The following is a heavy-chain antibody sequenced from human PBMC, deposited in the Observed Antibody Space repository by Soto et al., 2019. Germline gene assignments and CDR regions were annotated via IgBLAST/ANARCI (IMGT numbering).Heavy chain of an antibody. D-gene: IGHD3-16*01. Sequence: SETLSLTCTVSGGSISSGGYYWSWIRQHPGKGLEWIGYIYYSGSTYYNPSLKSRVTISVDTSKNQFSLKLSTVTAADTAVYNCARPTRTGELRVDYWGQGTLVTVSS. J-gene: IGHJ4*02. CDR1: GGSISSGGYY. V-gene: IGHV4-61*08. CDR2: IYYSGST. CDR3: ARPTRTGELRVDY.